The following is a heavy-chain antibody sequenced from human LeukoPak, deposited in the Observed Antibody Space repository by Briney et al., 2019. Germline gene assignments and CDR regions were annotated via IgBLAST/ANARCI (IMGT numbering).Heavy chain of an antibody. V-gene: IGHV4-31*03. D-gene: IGHD2-21*02. CDR2: IYYSGST. J-gene: IGHJ5*02. Sequence: SQTLSLTCTVSGGSISSGGYYWSWIRQHPGKGLEWIGYIYYSGSTYYNPSLKSRVTISVDTSKNQFSLKLSSVTAADTAVYYCAREGPAYCGSDCSDQHWFDPWGQGTLVTVSS. CDR3: AREGPAYCGSDCSDQHWFDP. CDR1: GGSISSGGYY.